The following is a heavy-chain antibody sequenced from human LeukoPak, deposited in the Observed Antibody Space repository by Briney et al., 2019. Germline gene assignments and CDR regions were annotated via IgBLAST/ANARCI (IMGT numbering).Heavy chain of an antibody. CDR2: ISSSSSYI. CDR3: AKEYYGSGSYYDY. Sequence: PGGSLRLSCAASGFTFGSYSMNWVRQAPGKGLEWVSSISSSSSYIYYADSVKGRFTISRDNSKNTLYLEMNSLRAEDTGVYYCAKEYYGSGSYYDYWGQGTLVTVSS. J-gene: IGHJ4*02. V-gene: IGHV3-21*01. CDR1: GFTFGSYS. D-gene: IGHD3-10*01.